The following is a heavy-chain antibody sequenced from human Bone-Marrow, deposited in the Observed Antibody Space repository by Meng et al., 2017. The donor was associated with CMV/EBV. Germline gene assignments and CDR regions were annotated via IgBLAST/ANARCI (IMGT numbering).Heavy chain of an antibody. D-gene: IGHD3-3*01. CDR2: INHSGST. CDR1: GGSFSGYY. CDR3: ARGYDFWSGYSATALGY. J-gene: IGHJ4*02. V-gene: IGHV4-34*01. Sequence: SETLSLTCAVYGGSFSGYYWSWIRQPPGKGLEWIGEINHSGSTNYNPSLKSRVTISIDTSKNQFSLKLTSVTAADTAVYYCARGYDFWSGYSATALGYWGQGALVTASS.